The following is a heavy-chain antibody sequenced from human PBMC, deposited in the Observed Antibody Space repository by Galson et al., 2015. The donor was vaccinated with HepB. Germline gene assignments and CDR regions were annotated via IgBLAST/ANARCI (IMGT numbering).Heavy chain of an antibody. CDR1: GFTFSSYA. V-gene: IGHV3-64D*06. CDR2: ISSNGGST. CDR3: VKPSPPRIVVVPAAIPLVDY. J-gene: IGHJ4*02. Sequence: SLRLSCAASGFTFSSYAMHWVRQAPGKGLEYVSAISSNGGSTYYADSVKGRFTISRDNSKNTLYLQMSSLRAEDTAVYYCVKPSPPRIVVVPAAIPLVDYWGQGTLVTVSS. D-gene: IGHD2-2*01.